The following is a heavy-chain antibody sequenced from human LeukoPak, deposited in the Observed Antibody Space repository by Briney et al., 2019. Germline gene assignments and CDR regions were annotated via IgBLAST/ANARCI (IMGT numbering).Heavy chain of an antibody. Sequence: ASVKVSCKASGYTFTSYGISWVRQAPGQGLEWMGWISAYNGNTNYAQKLQDRVTMTTDTSTSTAYMELRSLRSDDTAVYYCARADIVVVPAAIDYWGQGTLVTVSS. J-gene: IGHJ4*02. CDR2: ISAYNGNT. CDR3: ARADIVVVPAAIDY. V-gene: IGHV1-18*01. D-gene: IGHD2-2*01. CDR1: GYTFTSYG.